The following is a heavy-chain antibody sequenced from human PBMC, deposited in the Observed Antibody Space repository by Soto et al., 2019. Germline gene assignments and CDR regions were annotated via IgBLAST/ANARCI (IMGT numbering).Heavy chain of an antibody. CDR1: GFTFSSYS. CDR2: ISSSSSYI. Sequence: GGSLRLYCAASGFTFSSYSMNWVRQAPGKGLEWVSSISSSSSYIYYADSVKGRFTISRDNAKNSLYLQMNSLRAEDTAVYYCARDPPTTTSYWGQGTLVTVSS. V-gene: IGHV3-21*01. J-gene: IGHJ4*02. CDR3: ARDPPTTTSY. D-gene: IGHD1-26*01.